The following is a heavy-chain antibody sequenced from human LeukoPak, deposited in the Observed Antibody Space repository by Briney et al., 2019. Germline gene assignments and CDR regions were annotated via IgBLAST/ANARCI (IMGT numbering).Heavy chain of an antibody. CDR1: GFTLSNYA. V-gene: IGHV3-23*01. J-gene: IGHJ4*02. CDR3: AKGLRLGELSSGFDY. Sequence: GGSLRLSCGASGFTLSNYAMNWVRQAPGKGLEWVSGISNNGGSAYYADSVKGRFTISRDNSRSTLYLQMNSLRAEDTAVYYCAKGLRLGELSSGFDYWGQGTLVTVSS. D-gene: IGHD3-16*02. CDR2: ISNNGGSA.